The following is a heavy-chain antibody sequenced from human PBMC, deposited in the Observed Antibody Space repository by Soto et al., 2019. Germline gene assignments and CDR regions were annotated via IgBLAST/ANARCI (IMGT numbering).Heavy chain of an antibody. Sequence: GGSLRLSCAASGFTFSSYGMHWVRQAPGKGLEWVAVIWYDGSNKYYADSVKGRFTISRDNSKNTLYLQMNSLRAEDTAVYYCARDGNGRFKHYYYYGMGVWGQGTTVTVSS. CDR1: GFTFSSYG. CDR2: IWYDGSNK. D-gene: IGHD2-8*01. CDR3: ARDGNGRFKHYYYYGMGV. V-gene: IGHV3-33*01. J-gene: IGHJ6*02.